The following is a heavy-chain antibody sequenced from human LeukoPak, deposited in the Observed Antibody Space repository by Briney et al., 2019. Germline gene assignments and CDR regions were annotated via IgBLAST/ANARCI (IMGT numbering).Heavy chain of an antibody. D-gene: IGHD3-3*01. CDR2: ISSSSSTI. CDR3: ARDRTIFGVVIMDDY. CDR1: GFTFSSYS. Sequence: GGSLRLSCAASGFTFSSYSMNWVRQAPGKGLEWVSYISSSSSTIYYAESVKGRLTISKENAKNSVYMQMNRLRDEDTAVYYCARDRTIFGVVIMDDYWGQGTLVTVSS. V-gene: IGHV3-48*02. J-gene: IGHJ4*02.